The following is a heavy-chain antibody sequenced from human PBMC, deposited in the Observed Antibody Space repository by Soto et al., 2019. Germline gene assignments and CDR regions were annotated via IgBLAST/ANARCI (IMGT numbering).Heavy chain of an antibody. J-gene: IGHJ4*02. CDR3: ARKKSGFWSGYNDY. V-gene: IGHV1-18*01. Sequence: ASVKVSCKASGYTFTSYGISWVRQAPGQGLEWMGWISAYNGNTNYAQKLQGRVTMTTDTSTSTAYMELRSLRSDDTAVYYCARKKSGFWSGYNDYWGQGTRVTVSS. CDR1: GYTFTSYG. CDR2: ISAYNGNT. D-gene: IGHD3-3*01.